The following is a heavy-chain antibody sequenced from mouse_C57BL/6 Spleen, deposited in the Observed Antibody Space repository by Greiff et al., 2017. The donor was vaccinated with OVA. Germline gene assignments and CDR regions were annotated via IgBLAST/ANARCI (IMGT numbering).Heavy chain of an antibody. CDR3: ARGTDYDFDY. J-gene: IGHJ2*01. CDR2: IYPGDGDT. V-gene: IGHV1-82*01. D-gene: IGHD1-1*02. CDR1: GYAFSSSW. Sequence: VQLQQSGPELVKPGASVKISCKASGYAFSSSWMNWVKQRPGKGLEWIGRIYPGDGDTNYNGKFKGKATLTADKSSSTAYMQLSSLTSEDSAVYFCARGTDYDFDYWGQGTTLTVSS.